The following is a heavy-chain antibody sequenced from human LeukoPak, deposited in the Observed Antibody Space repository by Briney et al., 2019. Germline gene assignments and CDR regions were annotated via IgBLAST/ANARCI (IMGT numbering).Heavy chain of an antibody. CDR3: ARDPDPYGDYGTDFDY. Sequence: PGGSLRLSCAASGFTFSSYAMHWVRQAPGKGLEWVAVISYDGSNKYYADSVKGRFTISRDNSKNTLYLQMNSLRAEDTAVYYCARDPDPYGDYGTDFDYWGQGTLVTVSS. CDR1: GFTFSSYA. D-gene: IGHD4-17*01. J-gene: IGHJ4*02. CDR2: ISYDGSNK. V-gene: IGHV3-30*04.